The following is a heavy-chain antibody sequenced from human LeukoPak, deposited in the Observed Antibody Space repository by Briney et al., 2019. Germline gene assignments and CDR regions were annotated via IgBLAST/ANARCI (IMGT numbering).Heavy chain of an antibody. J-gene: IGHJ1*01. CDR1: GLTFSNAW. CDR3: TTGPHYYAEYFQH. D-gene: IGHD3-10*01. CDR2: IKSKTDGGTT. Sequence: GGSLRLSCAASGLTFSNAWMSWVRQAPGKGLEWVGRIKSKTDGGTTDYAAPVKGRFTISRDDSKNTLYLQMNSLKTEDTAVYYCTTGPHYYAEYFQHWGQGTLVTVSS. V-gene: IGHV3-15*01.